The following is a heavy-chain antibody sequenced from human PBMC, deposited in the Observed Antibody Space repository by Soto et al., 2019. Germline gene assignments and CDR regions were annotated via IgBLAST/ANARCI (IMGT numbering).Heavy chain of an antibody. CDR3: ARTFGVVIMTYDY. Sequence: QLQLQESGPGLVKPSETLSLTCTVSGGSISSSSYYWGWIRQPPGKWLEWIGSIYYSGSTYYNPSRKSRVTISVDTSKNQFSLKLSSVTAADTAVYYCARTFGVVIMTYDYWGQGTLVTVSS. J-gene: IGHJ4*02. V-gene: IGHV4-39*01. D-gene: IGHD3-3*01. CDR1: GGSISSSSYY. CDR2: IYYSGST.